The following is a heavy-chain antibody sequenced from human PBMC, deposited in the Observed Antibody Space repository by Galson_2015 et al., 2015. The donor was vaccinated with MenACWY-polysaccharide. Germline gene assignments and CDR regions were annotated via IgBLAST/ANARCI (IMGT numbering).Heavy chain of an antibody. CDR1: RFTFSSYS. V-gene: IGHV3-48*01. CDR3: ARLHCSSTSCYPTDYYYYGMDV. CDR2: ISSSSTI. Sequence: SLRLSCAASRFTFSSYSMNWVRQAPGKGLEWVSHISSSSTIYYADSVKGRFTISRDNAKNSLFLQMNSLRAEDTAVYYCARLHCSSTSCYPTDYYYYGMDVWGQGTTVTVSS. J-gene: IGHJ6*02. D-gene: IGHD2-2*01.